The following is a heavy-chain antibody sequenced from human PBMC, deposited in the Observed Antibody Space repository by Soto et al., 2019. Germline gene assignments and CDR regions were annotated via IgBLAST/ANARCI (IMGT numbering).Heavy chain of an antibody. Sequence: QVQLVQSGAEVRKPGASVKVSCKVSGHTLTELSMHWVRQAPGKGLEWMGGFDPEDGETISAQKFQGRVTVTAGTSTDSTYLELSSLRSEDTAVYYCAAGGTRWLHSPFDYWGQGTLVTISS. CDR3: AAGGTRWLHSPFDY. V-gene: IGHV1-24*01. CDR1: GHTLTELS. J-gene: IGHJ4*02. CDR2: FDPEDGET. D-gene: IGHD1-1*01.